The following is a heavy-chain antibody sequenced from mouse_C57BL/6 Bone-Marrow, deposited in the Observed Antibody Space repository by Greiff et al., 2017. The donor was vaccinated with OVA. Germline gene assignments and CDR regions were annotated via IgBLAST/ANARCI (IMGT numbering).Heavy chain of an antibody. J-gene: IGHJ1*03. CDR2: IHPNSGST. V-gene: IGHV1-64*01. CDR1: GYTFTSYW. D-gene: IGHD1-1*01. Sequence: QVQLQQPGAELVKPGASVKLSCKASGYTFTSYWMHWVKQRPGQGLEWIGMIHPNSGSTNYNEKFKSKATLTVDKSSSTAYMQLSILTSEDSAVYYCARRAYYYGSSYRWYFDVWGTGTTVTVSS. CDR3: ARRAYYYGSSYRWYFDV.